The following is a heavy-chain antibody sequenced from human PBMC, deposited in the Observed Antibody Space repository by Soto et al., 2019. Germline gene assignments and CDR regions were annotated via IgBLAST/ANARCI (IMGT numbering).Heavy chain of an antibody. D-gene: IGHD4-17*01. CDR3: ARVPDDSDVPRWDY. Sequence: QVQLMQSGAEVRKPGASVRLSCETSGYNFNQYYIHWVRQAPGQGLGWMGIINLRGGTTEYAHKFRGRVTVTGDTSTSTAYMELRSLRSEDTAIYFCARVPDDSDVPRWDYWGQGTLVTVSS. V-gene: IGHV1-46*02. CDR2: INLRGGTT. J-gene: IGHJ4*02. CDR1: GYNFNQYY.